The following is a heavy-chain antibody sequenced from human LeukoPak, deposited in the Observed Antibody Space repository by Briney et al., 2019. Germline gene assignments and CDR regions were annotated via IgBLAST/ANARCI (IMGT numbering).Heavy chain of an antibody. Sequence: PGGSLRLSCAASGFTFSSYGMHWVRQAPGKGLEWVAFIRCDGSNKYYADSVKGRFTISRDNSKNTLYLQMNSLRAEDTAVYYCSGVGANLIDYWGQGTLVTVSS. J-gene: IGHJ4*02. CDR2: IRCDGSNK. V-gene: IGHV3-30*02. D-gene: IGHD1-26*01. CDR3: SGVGANLIDY. CDR1: GFTFSSYG.